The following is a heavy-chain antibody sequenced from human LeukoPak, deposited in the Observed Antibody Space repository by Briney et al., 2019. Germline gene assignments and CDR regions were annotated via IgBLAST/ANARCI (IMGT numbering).Heavy chain of an antibody. Sequence: SETLSLTCAVSGGSINSGGYSWSWIRQPPGKGLEWIGYIYESGSTYYNPSLKSRVTISVDKSKNQFSLKLSSVTAADTAVYYCATNRAELWGRGTLVTVSS. J-gene: IGHJ2*01. D-gene: IGHD2-2*01. CDR1: GGSINSGGYS. V-gene: IGHV4-30-2*01. CDR3: ATNRAEL. CDR2: IYESGST.